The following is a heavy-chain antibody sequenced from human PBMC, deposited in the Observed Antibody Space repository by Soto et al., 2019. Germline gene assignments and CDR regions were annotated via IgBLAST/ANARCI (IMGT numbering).Heavy chain of an antibody. Sequence: EVQLVESGGGLVKPGGSLRLSCAASGFTFSSYNMNWVRQAPGKGLEWVSSISSSSTYIYYADSVKGRFTISRDNAKNSLYLQMTSLRAEDTAVYYCARETTYDILTASYENWFDPWGQGTLVTVSS. D-gene: IGHD3-9*01. CDR3: ARETTYDILTASYENWFDP. CDR2: ISSSSTYI. V-gene: IGHV3-21*01. CDR1: GFTFSSYN. J-gene: IGHJ5*02.